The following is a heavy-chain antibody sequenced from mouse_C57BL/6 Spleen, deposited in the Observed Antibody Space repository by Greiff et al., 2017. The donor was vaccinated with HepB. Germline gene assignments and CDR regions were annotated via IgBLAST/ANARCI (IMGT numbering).Heavy chain of an antibody. V-gene: IGHV1-39*01. CDR2: INPNYGTT. CDR1: GYSFTDYN. Sequence: VQLKESGPELVKPGASVKISCKASGYSFTDYNMNWVKQSNGKSLEWIGVINPNYGTTSYNQKFKGKATLTVDQSSSTAYMQLNSLTSEDSAVYYCARSGAGTYYAMDYWGQGTSVTVSS. J-gene: IGHJ4*01. D-gene: IGHD4-1*01. CDR3: ARSGAGTYYAMDY.